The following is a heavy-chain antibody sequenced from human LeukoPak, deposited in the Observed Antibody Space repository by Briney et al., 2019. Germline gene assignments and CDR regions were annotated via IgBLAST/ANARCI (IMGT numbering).Heavy chain of an antibody. CDR2: LGAGVGKT. Sequence: PGGSLRLSCAVSGFIFSRYAMSWVRQPPGRGLEWVSSLGAGVGKTYYADSVKGRLTISRDDSKSTLYLQMNSLRAEDTAIYYCTRHIRPDISGSDALDVWGHGTMVTVSS. V-gene: IGHV3-23*01. CDR3: TRHIRPDISGSDALDV. J-gene: IGHJ3*01. CDR1: GFIFSRYA. D-gene: IGHD5-12*01.